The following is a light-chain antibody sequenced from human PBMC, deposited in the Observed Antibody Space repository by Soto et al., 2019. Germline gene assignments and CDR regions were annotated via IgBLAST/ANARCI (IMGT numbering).Light chain of an antibody. CDR3: QQYNSYLYT. J-gene: IGKJ5*01. CDR1: QSISSW. CDR2: DAS. Sequence: DIQMTQSPSTLSASVGDRFTITCRASQSISSWLAWYQQKPGKAPKLLIYDASSLESGVPSRFSGSGSGTEFTLTISSLQPDDFATYYCQQYNSYLYTFGQGTRLEIK. V-gene: IGKV1-5*01.